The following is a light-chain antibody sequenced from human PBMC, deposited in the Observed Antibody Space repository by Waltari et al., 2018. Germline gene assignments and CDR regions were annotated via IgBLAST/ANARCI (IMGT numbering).Light chain of an antibody. V-gene: IGLV3-27*01. CDR1: MVPQKX. J-gene: IGLJ2*01. Sequence: SYELTXXSSVSVSPGQTARITCSXDMVPQKXXRWFQQKPGQAPVLVIYKDTKRPSGIPERFSGSTSGATATLTISGARVEDEAXYYXXSAADKKXEFGGGTKLTVL. CDR2: KDT. CDR3: XSAADKKXE.